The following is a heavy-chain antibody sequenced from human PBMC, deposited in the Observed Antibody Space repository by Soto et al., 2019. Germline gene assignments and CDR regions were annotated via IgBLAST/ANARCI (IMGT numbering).Heavy chain of an antibody. CDR1: GGTFSSYA. V-gene: IGHV1-69*13. D-gene: IGHD2-2*01. CDR3: ARDVFLGSSTSGY. CDR2: IIPIFGTA. J-gene: IGHJ4*02. Sequence: GASVKVSCKAYGGTFSSYAIDWVRQAPGQGLEWMGGIIPIFGTANYAQKFQGRVTITADESTSTAYMELRSLRSEETAVYYCARDVFLGSSTSGYWGQGTLVTVSS.